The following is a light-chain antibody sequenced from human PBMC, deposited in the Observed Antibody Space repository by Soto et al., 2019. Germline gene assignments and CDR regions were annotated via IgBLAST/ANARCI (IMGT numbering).Light chain of an antibody. V-gene: IGKV1-5*01. Sequence: DIQMTQSPSSLSASVGDRVTITCRASQIINKYLNWYQQEPGKAPKLLIYTASSLQSGVPARFSGSGSGTEFTLTISSLQPDDFATYYCQQYNDYSTWTFGQGTKVDI. CDR1: QIINKY. CDR3: QQYNDYSTWT. CDR2: TAS. J-gene: IGKJ1*01.